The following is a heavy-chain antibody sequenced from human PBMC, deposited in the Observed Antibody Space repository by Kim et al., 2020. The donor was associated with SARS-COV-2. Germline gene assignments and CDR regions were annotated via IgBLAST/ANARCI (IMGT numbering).Heavy chain of an antibody. CDR3: AKRGYSYFLTAKSGDGMDV. Sequence: GGSLRLSCAASGFTFSSYAMSWVRQAPGKGLEWVSAISGSGGSTYYADSVKGRFTISRDNSKNTLYLQMNSLRAEDTAVYYCAKRGYSYFLTAKSGDGMDVWGQGTTVTVSS. CDR2: ISGSGGST. D-gene: IGHD5-18*01. CDR1: GFTFSSYA. J-gene: IGHJ6*02. V-gene: IGHV3-23*01.